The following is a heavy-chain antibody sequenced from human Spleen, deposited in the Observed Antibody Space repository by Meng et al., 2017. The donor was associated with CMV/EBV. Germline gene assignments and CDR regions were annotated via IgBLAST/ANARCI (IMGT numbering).Heavy chain of an antibody. CDR1: GYTFSSYG. V-gene: IGHV1-18*01. D-gene: IGHD2-2*01. CDR2: ISAYNGNT. CDR3: ARDSPDIVVVPAAPRGLLDP. J-gene: IGHJ5*02. Sequence: ASVKVSCKTSGYTFSSYGISWVRQAPGQGLEWMAWISAYNGNTNYAQKVQGRVTMTRDTSTSTVYMELSSLRSEDTAVYYCARDSPDIVVVPAAPRGLLDPWGQGTLVTVSS.